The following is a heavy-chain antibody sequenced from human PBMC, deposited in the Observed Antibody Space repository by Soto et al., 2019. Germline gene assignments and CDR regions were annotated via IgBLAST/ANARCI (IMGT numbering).Heavy chain of an antibody. V-gene: IGHV4-59*01. CDR1: GGSISSYY. CDR3: GRSDWNLGMDV. Sequence: SETLSLTCTVSGGSISSYYCSWIRQPPGKGLEWIGYIYYSGITNYNPYLKSRVTISVDTSKNQFSLKLSSVTDADTAVYYCGRSDWNLGMDVWGQGTTVTVCS. J-gene: IGHJ6*01. CDR2: IYYSGIT. D-gene: IGHD1-7*01.